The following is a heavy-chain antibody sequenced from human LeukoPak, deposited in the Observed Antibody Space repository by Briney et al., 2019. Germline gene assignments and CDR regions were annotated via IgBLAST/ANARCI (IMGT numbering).Heavy chain of an antibody. V-gene: IGHV3-23*01. CDR2: ISGSGGST. Sequence: GGSLRLSCAASGFTFSTYAMSWVRQAPGKGLEWVSAISGSGGSTYYADSVKGRFTISRDNSKNTLYLQMNSLRADDTAVYYCARVVVVPAAIGGLGWFDPGGKGPVVTVSS. J-gene: IGHJ5*02. D-gene: IGHD2-2*02. CDR1: GFTFSTYA. CDR3: ARVVVVPAAIGGLGWFDP.